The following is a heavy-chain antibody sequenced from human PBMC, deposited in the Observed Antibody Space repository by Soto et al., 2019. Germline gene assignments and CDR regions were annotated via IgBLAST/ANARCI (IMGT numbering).Heavy chain of an antibody. J-gene: IGHJ4*02. CDR3: ARLRGYSSSFPEY. CDR2: ISTYSGDA. CDR1: GYTFTTYA. Sequence: QVQLVQSGAEVRKPGASVKVSCQTSGYTFTTYAISWMRQAPGQGLEWMGWISTYSGDAKYVEKFQGRVTMTTDTSTTTAHMELRSLKSDDTAIYYCARLRGYSSSFPEYWGQGTLVTV. V-gene: IGHV1-18*01. D-gene: IGHD6-6*01.